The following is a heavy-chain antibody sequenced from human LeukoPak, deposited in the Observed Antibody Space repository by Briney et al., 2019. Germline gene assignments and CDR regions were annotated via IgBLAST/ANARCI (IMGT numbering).Heavy chain of an antibody. J-gene: IGHJ1*01. CDR2: ISHDGTTT. Sequence: PGGSLRLSCAASGFTFSNYGMQWVRQAPGKGLEWRAVISHDGTTTFYADSVKGRFTISRDNSKNTVDLQMSSLRAEDTAVYYCTKEFTSYTSGWFFQHWGQGTLVTVSS. CDR1: GFTFSNYG. CDR3: TKEFTSYTSGWFFQH. D-gene: IGHD6-13*01. V-gene: IGHV3-30*18.